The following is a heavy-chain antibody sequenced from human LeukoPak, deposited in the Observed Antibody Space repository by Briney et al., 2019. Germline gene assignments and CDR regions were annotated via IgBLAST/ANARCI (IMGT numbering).Heavy chain of an antibody. D-gene: IGHD2-21*01. CDR2: IIPFLGIA. Sequence: GASVKVSCKTSGGTFSSYTMSWVRQAPGQGLEWMGMIIPFLGIANYAQKFQGRVTITADKSTSTAYMELSSLRSEDTAVYYCATRCGGDCYLAFDYWGQGTLVTVSS. V-gene: IGHV1-69*02. CDR1: GGTFSSYT. J-gene: IGHJ4*02. CDR3: ATRCGGDCYLAFDY.